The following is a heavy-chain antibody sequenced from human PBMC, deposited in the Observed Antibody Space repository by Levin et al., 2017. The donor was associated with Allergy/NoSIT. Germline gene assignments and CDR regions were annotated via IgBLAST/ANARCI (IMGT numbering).Heavy chain of an antibody. J-gene: IGHJ5*02. CDR2: IYYSGST. Sequence: SETLSLTCTVSDGSISSNNYYWGWIRQPPGKGLEWIGIIYYSGSTYYNPSLKNRVTISVDTSKNQFSLKLNSVTAADTAVYYCARQKFYCSGGSCYSGWFDPWGQGTLVTVSS. D-gene: IGHD2-15*01. V-gene: IGHV4-39*01. CDR3: ARQKFYCSGGSCYSGWFDP. CDR1: DGSISSNNYY.